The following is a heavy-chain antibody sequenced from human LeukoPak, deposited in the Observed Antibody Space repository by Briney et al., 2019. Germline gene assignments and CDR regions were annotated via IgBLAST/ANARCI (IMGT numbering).Heavy chain of an antibody. V-gene: IGHV1-24*01. D-gene: IGHD3-9*01. CDR3: ATSRPEYHYDILTGYHYRNWFDP. CDR1: GYTLTELS. J-gene: IGHJ5*02. Sequence: ASVKVSCKVSGYTLTELSMHWVRQAPGKGLEWMGGFDPEDGETIYAQKFQGSVTMTEDTSTDTAYMELSSLRSEDTAVYYCATSRPEYHYDILTGYHYRNWFDPWGQGTLVTVSS. CDR2: FDPEDGET.